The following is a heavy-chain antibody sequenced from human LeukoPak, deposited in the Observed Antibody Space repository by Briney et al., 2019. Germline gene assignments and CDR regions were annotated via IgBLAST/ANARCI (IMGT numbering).Heavy chain of an antibody. J-gene: IGHJ3*02. CDR1: GFTFDDYA. Sequence: GGSLRLSCAASGFTFDDYAMHWVRQAPGKGLEWVSLISWDGGSTYYADSVKGRFTISRDNSKNSLYLQINSLRAEDTALYYCAKDTSPYYYDSSGYGGVGAFDIWGQGTMVTVSS. CDR2: ISWDGGST. CDR3: AKDTSPYYYDSSGYGGVGAFDI. D-gene: IGHD3-22*01. V-gene: IGHV3-43D*03.